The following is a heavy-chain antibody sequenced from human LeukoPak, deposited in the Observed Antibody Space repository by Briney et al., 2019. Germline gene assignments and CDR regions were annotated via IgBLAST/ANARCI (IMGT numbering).Heavy chain of an antibody. D-gene: IGHD2-15*01. CDR3: ARAGDRYCSGGSCYSPYFDY. Sequence: SETLSLTCTVSGGSISSSSYYWGWIRQPPGKGLEWIGSIYYSGSTYYNPSLKSRVTISVDTSKNQFSLKLSSVTAADTAVYYCARAGDRYCSGGSCYSPYFDYWGQGTLVTVSS. CDR2: IYYSGST. J-gene: IGHJ4*02. V-gene: IGHV4-39*07. CDR1: GGSISSSSYY.